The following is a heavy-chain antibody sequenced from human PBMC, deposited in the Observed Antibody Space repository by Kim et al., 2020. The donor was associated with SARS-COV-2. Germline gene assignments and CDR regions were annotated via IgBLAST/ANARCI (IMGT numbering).Heavy chain of an antibody. CDR1: GFTFSSYG. J-gene: IGHJ6*02. D-gene: IGHD4-4*01. Sequence: GGSLRLSCAASGFTFSSYGMHWVRQAPGKGLEWVAVISYDGSNKYYADSVKGRFTISRDNSKNTLYLQMNSLRAEDTAVYYCAKDGAIDDYSNYLYYGMDVWGQGTTVTVSS. CDR3: AKDGAIDDYSNYLYYGMDV. CDR2: ISYDGSNK. V-gene: IGHV3-30*18.